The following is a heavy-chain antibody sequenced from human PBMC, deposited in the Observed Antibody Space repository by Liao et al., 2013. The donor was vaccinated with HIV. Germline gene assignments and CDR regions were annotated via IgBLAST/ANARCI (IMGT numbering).Heavy chain of an antibody. J-gene: IGHJ5*02. D-gene: IGHD3-3*01. CDR2: INHSGST. CDR1: GGSFSGYY. CDR3: ARVDQYYDYWRGYENWFDP. V-gene: IGHV4-34*02. Sequence: QVQPQQWGAGLLKPSETLSLTCAVYGGSFSGYYWSWIRQPSGKGLEWIGEINHSGSTNYIPSLKSRVTISVDTSKNQFSLKLSSVTAADTAVYYCARVDQYYDYWRGYENWFDPWGQGTLVTVSS.